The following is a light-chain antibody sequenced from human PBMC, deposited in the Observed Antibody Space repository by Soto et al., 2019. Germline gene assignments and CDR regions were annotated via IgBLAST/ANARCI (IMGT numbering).Light chain of an antibody. CDR2: EGT. V-gene: IGLV2-23*01. CDR1: SSDVGSDYL. CDR3: CSYGDFRTSWV. Sequence: QSALIQPASVSGSPGQSITISCTGTSSDVGSDYLVSWYQQHPGTAPKLIIYEGTKRPSGVSDRFSGSRSGNTASLTISGLQTEDEGDYFCCSYGDFRTSWVFGGGTKVTVL. J-gene: IGLJ3*02.